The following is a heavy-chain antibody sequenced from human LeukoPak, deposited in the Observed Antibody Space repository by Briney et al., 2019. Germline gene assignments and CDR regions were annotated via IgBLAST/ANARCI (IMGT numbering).Heavy chain of an antibody. D-gene: IGHD3-10*01. CDR1: GFTFSSYA. V-gene: IGHV3-23*01. CDR2: ISGSGGST. CDR3: AKGSEVYYYGSGSYPFDY. Sequence: GGSLRLSCAASGFTFSSYAMSWVRQAPGKGLEWVSAISGSGGSTYYADSVKGRFTISRDNSKNTLYLQVNSLRAEDTAVYDCAKGSEVYYYGSGSYPFDYWGQGTLVTVSS. J-gene: IGHJ4*02.